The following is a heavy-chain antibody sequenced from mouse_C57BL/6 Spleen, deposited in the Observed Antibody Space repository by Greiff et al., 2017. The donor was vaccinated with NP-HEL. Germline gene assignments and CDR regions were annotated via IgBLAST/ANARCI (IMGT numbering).Heavy chain of an antibody. CDR3: AREGNLLRARDY. Sequence: QVQLQQPGAELVKPGASVKLSCKASGYTFTSYWMHWVKQRPGQGLEWIGMIHPNSGSTNYNEKFKSKATLTVDKSSSTAYMQLSSLTTEDSAVYYCAREGNLLRARDYRGQGTSGTVSS. J-gene: IGHJ4*01. CDR1: GYTFTSYW. CDR2: IHPNSGST. D-gene: IGHD1-1*01. V-gene: IGHV1-64*01.